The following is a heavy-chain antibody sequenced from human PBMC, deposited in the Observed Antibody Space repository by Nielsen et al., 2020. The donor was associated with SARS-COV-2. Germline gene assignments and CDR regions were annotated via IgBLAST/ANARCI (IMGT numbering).Heavy chain of an antibody. CDR2: ISGFNGNT. CDR1: GYTFSNFG. CDR3: ARWRTYGNGWDF. V-gene: IGHV1-18*01. D-gene: IGHD6-19*01. Sequence: ASVKVSCKASGYTFSNFGPSWVRQAPGRGLEWIGWISGFNGNTNYLQKFKGRVTMTTHSSTGTVYMELRSLRADDTAIYYCARWRTYGNGWDFWGQGTLVTVSS. J-gene: IGHJ4*02.